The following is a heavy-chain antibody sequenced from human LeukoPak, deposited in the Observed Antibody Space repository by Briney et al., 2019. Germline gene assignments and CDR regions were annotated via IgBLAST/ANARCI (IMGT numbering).Heavy chain of an antibody. V-gene: IGHV1-2*06. J-gene: IGHJ4*02. CDR2: INPNRGGT. D-gene: IGHD1-20*01. Sequence: ASVKVSCKASGYTFTGYYMHWVRQAPGQGLEWMGRINPNRGGTNYAQKFQGRVTMTRDTSISTAYMELSRLRSDDTAVYYCAVTWPITGTDYWGQGTLVTVSS. CDR3: AVTWPITGTDY. CDR1: GYTFTGYY.